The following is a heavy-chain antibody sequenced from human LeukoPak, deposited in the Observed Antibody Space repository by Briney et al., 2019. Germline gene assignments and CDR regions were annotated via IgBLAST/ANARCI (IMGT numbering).Heavy chain of an antibody. V-gene: IGHV1-2*02. CDR3: ARDLSGGDYGGNSGGFDI. CDR1: GYTFSGYY. Sequence: ASVNVSCKTSGYTFSGYYIHWVRQAPGQGLEWMGWINPYSGDTNYAQEFHGRVTMTRDTSINTAYMELNSLTSDDTAVYYCARDLSGGDYGGNSGGFDIWGQGTMVTVSS. J-gene: IGHJ3*02. D-gene: IGHD4-23*01. CDR2: INPYSGDT.